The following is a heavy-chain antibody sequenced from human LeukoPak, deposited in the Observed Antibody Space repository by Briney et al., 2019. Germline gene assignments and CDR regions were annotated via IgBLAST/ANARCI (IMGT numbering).Heavy chain of an antibody. CDR1: GGSFSGYY. V-gene: IGHV4-34*01. CDR3: ALVNSSSGRFDY. D-gene: IGHD3-22*01. CDR2: INHSGST. Sequence: SETLSLTCAVYGGSFSGYYWSWIRQPPGKGLEWIGEINHSGSTNYNPSLKSRVTISVDTSKNQFSLKLSSVTAADTAVYYCALVNSSSGRFDYWGQGTLVTVSS. J-gene: IGHJ4*02.